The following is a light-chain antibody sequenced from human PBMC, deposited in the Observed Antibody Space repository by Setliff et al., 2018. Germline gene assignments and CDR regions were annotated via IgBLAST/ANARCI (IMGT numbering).Light chain of an antibody. CDR1: QDISNF. CDR3: QQLNSFPLT. Sequence: DIQLTQSPSILSASVGDRVIITCRASQDISNFLAWYQQKPGKAPKILIWGASNLQSGVPLRFSGGGFGTEFTLTINILQPDDFATYYCQQLNSFPLTVGGGTKVDIK. V-gene: IGKV1-9*01. CDR2: GAS. J-gene: IGKJ4*01.